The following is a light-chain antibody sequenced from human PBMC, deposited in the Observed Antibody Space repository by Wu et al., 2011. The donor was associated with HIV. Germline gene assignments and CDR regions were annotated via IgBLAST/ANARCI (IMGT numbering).Light chain of an antibody. J-gene: IGKJ2*01. CDR3: QQYGSSYT. Sequence: EIVLTQSPGTLSLSPGERATLSCRASQSVSSSYLAWYQQKPGQAPSLLIYGASSRATGVPDRFSGSVSGTDFTLTISRLEPEDFAVYYCQQYGSSYTFGQGTKLEIK. V-gene: IGKV3-20*01. CDR2: GAS. CDR1: QSVSSSY.